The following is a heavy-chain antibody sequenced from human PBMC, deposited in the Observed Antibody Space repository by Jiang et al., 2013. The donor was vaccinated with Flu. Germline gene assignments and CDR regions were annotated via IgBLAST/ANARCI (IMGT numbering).Heavy chain of an antibody. CDR3: ATRGTVAGIDTLDY. J-gene: IGHJ4*02. CDR1: GGTFSSYT. CDR2: FDPEDGET. V-gene: IGHV1-24*01. Sequence: SGAEVKKPGSSVKVSCKASGGTFSSYTISWVRQAPGKGLEWMGGFDPEDGETIYAQKFQGRVTMTEDTSTDTAYMELSSLRSEDTAVYYCATRGTVAGIDTLDYWGQGTLVTVSS. D-gene: IGHD6-19*01.